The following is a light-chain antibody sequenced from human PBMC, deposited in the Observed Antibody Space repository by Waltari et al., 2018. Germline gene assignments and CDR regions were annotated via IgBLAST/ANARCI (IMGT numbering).Light chain of an antibody. CDR3: QTWDDTTV. V-gene: IGLV3-1*01. Sequence: SYELTQPPSVSVSPGQTATISCSAPKLEDKYVCWYQQKPGQPPVLVMYQDTKRPSGIPDRFSGSNSGNTATLIISEAQALYEADYYCQTWDDTTVFGGGTRVTVL. J-gene: IGLJ1*01. CDR1: KLEDKY. CDR2: QDT.